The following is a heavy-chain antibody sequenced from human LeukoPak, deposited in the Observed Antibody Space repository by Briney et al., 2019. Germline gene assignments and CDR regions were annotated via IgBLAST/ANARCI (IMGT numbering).Heavy chain of an antibody. J-gene: IGHJ4*02. D-gene: IGHD6-13*01. CDR3: ARESSSYSRTDGDFDY. V-gene: IGHV3-7*01. CDR2: IKQDGSEK. CDR1: GFTFSSYG. Sequence: PGGSLRLSCAASGFTFSSYGMHWVRQAPGKGLEWVANIKQDGSEKYYVDSVKGRFTISRDNAKNSLYVQMNSLRAEDTAVYYCARESSSYSRTDGDFDYWAQGTLVTVSS.